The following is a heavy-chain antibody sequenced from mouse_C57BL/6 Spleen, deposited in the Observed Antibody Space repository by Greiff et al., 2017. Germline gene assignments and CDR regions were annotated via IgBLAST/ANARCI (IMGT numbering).Heavy chain of an antibody. CDR3: ANYGSSPFDY. J-gene: IGHJ2*01. Sequence: QVQLKESGAELARPGASVKMSCKASGYTFTSYTMHWVKQRPGQGLEWIGYINPSSGYTKYNQKFKDKATLTADKSSSTAYMQLSSLTSEDSAVYYCANYGSSPFDYWGQGTTLTVSS. V-gene: IGHV1-4*01. CDR2: INPSSGYT. D-gene: IGHD1-1*01. CDR1: GYTFTSYT.